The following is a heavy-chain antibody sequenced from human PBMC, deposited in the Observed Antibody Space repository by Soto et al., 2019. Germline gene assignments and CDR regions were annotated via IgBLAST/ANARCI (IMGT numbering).Heavy chain of an antibody. CDR3: ARDPIGPGIFDY. CDR1: GFNFSSYG. V-gene: IGHV3-33*01. D-gene: IGHD1-26*01. Sequence: QVQLVESGGGGVQPGRSLRLSCVASGFNFSSYGMHWVRQAPGKGLEWVAVIWYDASNEYYADSVKGRFTISRDNTKNTMYLHMISLRAEDTAVYYCARDPIGPGIFDYWGQGTLVTVTS. CDR2: IWYDASNE. J-gene: IGHJ4*02.